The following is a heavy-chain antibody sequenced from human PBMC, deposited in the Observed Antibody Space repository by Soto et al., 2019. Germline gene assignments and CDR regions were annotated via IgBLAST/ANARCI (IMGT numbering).Heavy chain of an antibody. CDR3: SRDDYDWFFN. CDR2: MESKTDGGTA. Sequence: PGGSLRLSCAASGFTFSHAWMRWVRQAPGKGLEWVGRMESKTDGGTADYAAPVKGRFTISRDDSRNTLYLQMNSLKIEDTAVYYCSRDDYDWFFNWGRGTRVTVSS. CDR1: GFTFSHAW. V-gene: IGHV3-15*04. J-gene: IGHJ4*02. D-gene: IGHD3-9*01.